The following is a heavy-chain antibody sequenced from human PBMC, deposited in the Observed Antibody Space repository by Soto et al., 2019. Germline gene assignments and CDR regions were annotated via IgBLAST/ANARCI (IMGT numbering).Heavy chain of an antibody. CDR1: GDTFTNFG. D-gene: IGHD6-13*01. J-gene: IGHJ4*02. V-gene: IGHV1-18*01. CDR2: IATYNSNK. Sequence: GASVKVSCKTSGDTFTNFGLSWVRQAPGQGLEWMGWIATYNSNKNYAQKFQGRLTLTTDTSTSTGYMQMNSLRAEDTAVYYCARYSSSWYGLDYWGQGTLVTVSS. CDR3: ARYSSSWYGLDY.